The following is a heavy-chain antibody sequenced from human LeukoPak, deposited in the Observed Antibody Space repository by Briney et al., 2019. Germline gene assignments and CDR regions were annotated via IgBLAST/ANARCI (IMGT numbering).Heavy chain of an antibody. CDR3: ARDVPEVATIRGDRLVQWLVRWGYYYYYMDV. D-gene: IGHD6-19*01. CDR2: IIPTSATA. CDR1: GGSFSNYA. V-gene: IGHV1-69*13. Sequence: ASVKVSCKASGGSFSNYAISWVRQAPGQGLEWMGGIIPTSATANYAQKFQGRVTITADESTSTAYMELSSLRSEDTAVYYCARDVPEVATIRGDRLVQWLVRWGYYYYYMDVWGKGTTVTVSS. J-gene: IGHJ6*03.